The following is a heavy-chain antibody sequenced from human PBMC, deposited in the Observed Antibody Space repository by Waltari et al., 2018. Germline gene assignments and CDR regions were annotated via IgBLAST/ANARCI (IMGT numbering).Heavy chain of an antibody. J-gene: IGHJ4*02. CDR2: INHSGRT. V-gene: IGHV4-34*01. CDR1: GGSFSGYY. CDR3: ARGSFYLDTALFDY. D-gene: IGHD5-18*01. Sequence: QVQLQQWGAGLLKPSETLSLTCAVYGGSFSGYYWSWIRQPPGKGLEWVGEINHSGRTNYNPSLTSRVTISVYTPKHQFSLKLSFVTAADTAVYYCARGSFYLDTALFDYWGQGTLVTVSS.